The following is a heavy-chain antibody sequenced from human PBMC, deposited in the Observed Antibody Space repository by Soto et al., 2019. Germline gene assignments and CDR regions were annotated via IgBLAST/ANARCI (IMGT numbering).Heavy chain of an antibody. CDR1: GFTFSSYA. CDR2: ISYDGSNK. Sequence: GGSLRLSCAASGFTFSSYAMHWVRQAPGKGLEWVAVISYDGSNKYYADSVKGRFTISRDNSKNTLYLQMNSLRAEDTAVYYCAREIAVANDAVDIWGQGTMVTVSS. CDR3: AREIAVANDAVDI. D-gene: IGHD6-19*01. V-gene: IGHV3-30-3*01. J-gene: IGHJ3*02.